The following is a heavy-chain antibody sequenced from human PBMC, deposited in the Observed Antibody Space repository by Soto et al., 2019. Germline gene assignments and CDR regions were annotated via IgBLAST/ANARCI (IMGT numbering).Heavy chain of an antibody. Sequence: PSETLSLTCTVSGGSISSGGYYWSWIRQHPGKGLEWIGYIYYSGSTYYNPSLKSRVTISADTSKNQFSLKLSSVTAADTAVYYCARDLXXXXXYFDYWSXGTLVXXSS. CDR1: GGSISSGGYY. J-gene: IGHJ4*02. V-gene: IGHV4-31*03. CDR3: ARDLXXXXXYFDY. CDR2: IYYSGST.